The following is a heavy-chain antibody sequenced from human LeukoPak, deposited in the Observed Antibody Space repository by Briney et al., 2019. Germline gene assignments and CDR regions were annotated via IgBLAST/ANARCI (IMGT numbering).Heavy chain of an antibody. CDR3: ARVLTFPGIASDY. J-gene: IGHJ4*02. D-gene: IGHD6-13*01. Sequence: GGSLRLSCAASGFTFSSYWMHWVRQGPGKGLVWVSRISSDGSSTGYADSVKGRFTMSRDNAKNTLYLQMNSLRAEDTAVYYCARVLTFPGIASDYWGQGTLVTVSS. V-gene: IGHV3-74*01. CDR2: ISSDGSST. CDR1: GFTFSSYW.